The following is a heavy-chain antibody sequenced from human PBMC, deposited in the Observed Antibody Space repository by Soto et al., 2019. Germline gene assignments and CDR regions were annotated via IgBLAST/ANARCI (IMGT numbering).Heavy chain of an antibody. Sequence: GGSLRLSCAASGFTFSGHAMSWVRQAPGKGLEWVSAILSGGSTYFTDSVKGRFTISRDNAKTSLYLQMDSLRPEDTAIYYCAREGVTNYTDYYFDLWGHGALVTVSS. D-gene: IGHD4-4*01. J-gene: IGHJ4*01. CDR3: AREGVTNYTDYYFDL. V-gene: IGHV3-21*01. CDR2: ILSGGST. CDR1: GFTFSGHA.